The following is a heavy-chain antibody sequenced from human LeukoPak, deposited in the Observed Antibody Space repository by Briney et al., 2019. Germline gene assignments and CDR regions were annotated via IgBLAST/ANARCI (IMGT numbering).Heavy chain of an antibody. CDR1: GFTFSSYE. CDR2: ISYDGSNK. Sequence: GGSLRLSCAASGFTFSSYEMNWVRQAPGKGLEWVAVISYDGSNKYHADSVKGRFTISRDNSKNTLYLQMNSLRAEDTAVYYCARGVRWIHLWLDYWGQGTLVTVSS. V-gene: IGHV3-30*04. J-gene: IGHJ4*02. CDR3: ARGVRWIHLWLDY. D-gene: IGHD5-18*01.